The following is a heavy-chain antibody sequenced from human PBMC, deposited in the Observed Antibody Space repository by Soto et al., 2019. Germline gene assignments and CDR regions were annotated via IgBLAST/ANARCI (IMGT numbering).Heavy chain of an antibody. V-gene: IGHV4-39*01. CDR3: ARHTPAISISDH. Sequence: SETLSLTCTVSGGSISSSSYYWGWIRQPPGKVLKWIVSIYYSGSTYYNPSLKNRVTISVDTSNNQLSVKLSSVTSSYTAVYYCARHTPAISISDHWGQGTLVTVS. CDR2: IYYSGST. CDR1: GGSISSSSYY. J-gene: IGHJ4*02. D-gene: IGHD2-15*01.